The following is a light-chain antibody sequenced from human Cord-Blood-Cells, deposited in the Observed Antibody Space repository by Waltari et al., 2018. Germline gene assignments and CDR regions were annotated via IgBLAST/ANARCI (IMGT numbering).Light chain of an antibody. V-gene: IGKV1-39*01. J-gene: IGKJ2*02. CDR2: GAS. CDR3: QQSYSTPCT. Sequence: DIQMTQSPSSLSASVGDRVTITCRASQSISSYLNWYQQKPGKAPKLLIYGASSLQSGVQSRFSGSGSGTDVTLTISSLQPEDFATYYGQQSYSTPCTGGQGTKLEIK. CDR1: QSISSY.